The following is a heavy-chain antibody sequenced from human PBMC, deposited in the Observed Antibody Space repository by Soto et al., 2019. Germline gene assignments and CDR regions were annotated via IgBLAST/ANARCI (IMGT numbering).Heavy chain of an antibody. CDR1: GRSLSGYC. CDR3: ARGTRSTLRTMAHFDY. V-gene: IGHV4-34*01. CDR2: IHHTGST. D-gene: IGHD1-1*01. Sequence: QVQLQQWGAGLLKPSETLSLTCDGRSLSGYCWSWLRQSTGVGLEWIGEIHHTGSTNYNTSLKSRVTISADMSKNQLFLKLLSVTAADTAVYYCARGTRSTLRTMAHFDYCDQGPLVTASS. J-gene: IGHJ4*02.